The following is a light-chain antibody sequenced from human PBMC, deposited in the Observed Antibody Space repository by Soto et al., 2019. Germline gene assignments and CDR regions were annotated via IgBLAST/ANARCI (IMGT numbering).Light chain of an antibody. V-gene: IGKV3-20*01. J-gene: IGKJ1*01. Sequence: EIVLTQSPGTLSLSPGERATLSCRASQSVSSSSLAWYQQKPGQAPRLLIYGASSRATGIPDRFSGSGSGTDFTFTISRLKPEDFAVYYCQQYGRSSGTFGQGTKVEIK. CDR3: QQYGRSSGT. CDR1: QSVSSSS. CDR2: GAS.